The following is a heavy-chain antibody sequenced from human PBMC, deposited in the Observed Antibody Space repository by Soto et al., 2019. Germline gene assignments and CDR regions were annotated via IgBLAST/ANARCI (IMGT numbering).Heavy chain of an antibody. D-gene: IGHD6-19*01. CDR2: IYYSGST. CDR3: ARRQAVAGHFDY. J-gene: IGHJ4*02. CDR1: GGSISSSSYY. V-gene: IGHV4-39*01. Sequence: QLQLQESGPGLVKPSETLSLTCTVSGGSISSSSYYWGWIRQPPGKGLEWIGSIYYSGSTYYNPSLKSRVTISVDTSKNQFSLKLSSVTAADTAVYYCARRQAVAGHFDYWGQGTLVTVSS.